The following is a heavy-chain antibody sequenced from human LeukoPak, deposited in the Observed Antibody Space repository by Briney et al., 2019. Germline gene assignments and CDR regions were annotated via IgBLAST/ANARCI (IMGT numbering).Heavy chain of an antibody. Sequence: ASVKVSCKASGYTFTSYDINWVRQATGQGLEWMGWMNPNSGNTGYAQKFQGRVTITRNTSISTAYMELSSLRSEDTAVYYCARGGRWYYYGSSGYPGGDYWGQGTLVTVSS. D-gene: IGHD3-22*01. J-gene: IGHJ4*02. CDR1: GYTFTSYD. CDR2: MNPNSGNT. CDR3: ARGGRWYYYGSSGYPGGDY. V-gene: IGHV1-8*03.